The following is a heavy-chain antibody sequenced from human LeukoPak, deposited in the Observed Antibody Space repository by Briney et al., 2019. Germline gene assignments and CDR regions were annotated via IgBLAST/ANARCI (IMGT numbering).Heavy chain of an antibody. CDR2: IYYGGST. V-gene: IGHV4-39*01. CDR3: ASDYRGLSY. J-gene: IGHJ4*02. CDR1: GDSISSSSTYY. D-gene: IGHD3-10*01. Sequence: PSETLSLTCTVSGDSISSSSTYYWGWIRQPPGKGLEWIGSIYYGGSTYYNPSLKSRVTISEDTSKNQFSLKLSSVTAADTAVYFCASDYRGLSYWGQGTLFTVSS.